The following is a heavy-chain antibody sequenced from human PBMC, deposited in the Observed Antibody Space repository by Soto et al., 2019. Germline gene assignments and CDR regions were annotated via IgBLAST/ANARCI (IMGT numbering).Heavy chain of an antibody. CDR3: ARERARVFDS. Sequence: QVQLVESGGGLVKPGGSLRLSCAASGFTFSDYYMSWIPQAPGKGLEWLSYISISGGTIYYADSVKGRFSISRDNAKNSLYLQLSSLRAEDTAVYFCARERARVFDSWGQGTLVTVSS. CDR1: GFTFSDYY. J-gene: IGHJ4*02. CDR2: ISISGGTI. V-gene: IGHV3-11*01.